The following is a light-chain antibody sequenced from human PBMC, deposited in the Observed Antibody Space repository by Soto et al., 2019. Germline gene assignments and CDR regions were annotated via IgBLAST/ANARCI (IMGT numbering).Light chain of an antibody. CDR3: QQPVSFPIT. Sequence: DIQMTQSPSSVFASVGDRVTITCRASQDISSWLAWYQQKPGKAPKLLIYAASSLQSGVPSRFSGSGSGTDFTLTIRSLQPEDFATYYCQQPVSFPITFGQGTRLEIK. CDR2: AAS. CDR1: QDISSW. J-gene: IGKJ5*01. V-gene: IGKV1D-12*01.